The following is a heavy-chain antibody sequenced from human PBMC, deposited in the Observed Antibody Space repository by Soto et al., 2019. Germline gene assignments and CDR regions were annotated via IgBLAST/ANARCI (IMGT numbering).Heavy chain of an antibody. CDR2: IIPIFGTA. Sequence: SVKVSCKASGGTFSSYAISWVRQAPGQGLEWMGGIIPIFGTANYAQKFQGRVTITADESTSTAYMELSSLRSEDTAVYYCAGTTTVTTQIYWYFDLWGRGTLVTVSS. V-gene: IGHV1-69*13. CDR1: GGTFSSYA. D-gene: IGHD4-17*01. CDR3: AGTTTVTTQIYWYFDL. J-gene: IGHJ2*01.